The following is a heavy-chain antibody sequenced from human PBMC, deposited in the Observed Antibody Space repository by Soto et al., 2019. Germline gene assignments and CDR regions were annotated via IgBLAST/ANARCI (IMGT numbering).Heavy chain of an antibody. V-gene: IGHV4-30-4*01. Sequence: PSETLSLSCTVSGGSISSGDYYWSWIRQPPGKGLEWIGYIYYSGSTYCNPSLKSRVTISVDTSKNQFSLKLSAVTAADTAVYYCARTYNWNYGVDYWGQGTLVTVSS. CDR2: IYYSGST. D-gene: IGHD1-7*01. CDR3: ARTYNWNYGVDY. J-gene: IGHJ4*02. CDR1: GGSISSGDYY.